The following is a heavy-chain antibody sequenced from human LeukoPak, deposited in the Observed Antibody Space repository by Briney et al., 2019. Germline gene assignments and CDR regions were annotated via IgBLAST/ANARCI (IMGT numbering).Heavy chain of an antibody. Sequence: KASETLSLTCTVSGGFISGYYWSWIRQPPGKGLEWIGYIYYSGSTNYNPSLKSRVTISVDTSKNQFSLKLSSVTAADTAVYYCARGSAMIVGDAFDIWGQGTMVTVSS. D-gene: IGHD3-22*01. CDR2: IYYSGST. CDR3: ARGSAMIVGDAFDI. V-gene: IGHV4-59*01. CDR1: GGFISGYY. J-gene: IGHJ3*02.